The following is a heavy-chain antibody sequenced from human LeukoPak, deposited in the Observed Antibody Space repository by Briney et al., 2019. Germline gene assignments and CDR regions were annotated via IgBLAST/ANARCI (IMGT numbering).Heavy chain of an antibody. CDR1: GGSFSGYY. J-gene: IGHJ2*01. D-gene: IGHD2/OR15-2a*01. CDR2: INHSGST. Sequence: SETLCLTCAVYGGSFSGYYWSWIRQPPGRGLEWIGEINHSGSTNYNPSLKSRVTISVDTSKNQFSLKLSSVTAADTAVYYCARGQYDWYFDLWGRGTLVTVSS. V-gene: IGHV4-34*01. CDR3: ARGQYDWYFDL.